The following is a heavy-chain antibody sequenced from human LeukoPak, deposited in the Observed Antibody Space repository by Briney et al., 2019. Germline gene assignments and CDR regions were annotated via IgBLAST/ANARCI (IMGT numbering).Heavy chain of an antibody. CDR2: INAGNGNT. J-gene: IGHJ6*02. CDR1: GYTFTSYA. Sequence: ASVRVSCKASGYTFTSYAMHWVRQAPGQRLEWMGWINAGNGNTKYSQKFQGRVTTTRDTSASTAYMELSSLRSDDTAVYYCARDTLPTTQYYYYYGMDVWGQGTTVTVSS. V-gene: IGHV1-3*01. CDR3: ARDTLPTTQYYYYYGMDV. D-gene: IGHD4-11*01.